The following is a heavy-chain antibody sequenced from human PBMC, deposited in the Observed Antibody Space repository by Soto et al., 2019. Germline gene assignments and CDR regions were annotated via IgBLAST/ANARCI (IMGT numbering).Heavy chain of an antibody. CDR2: MNPNSGNT. D-gene: IGHD2-21*01. Sequence: QVQLVQSGAEVKKPGASVKVSCKASGYTFTSYDINWVRQATGQGLEWMGWMNPNSGNTGYAHKFQGRVTMTRNIPISTAGMRLGSVRSEDTAVYYCAGEGGDWFEPWGQGTLVTVCS. CDR1: GYTFTSYD. J-gene: IGHJ5*02. V-gene: IGHV1-8*01. CDR3: AGEGGDWFEP.